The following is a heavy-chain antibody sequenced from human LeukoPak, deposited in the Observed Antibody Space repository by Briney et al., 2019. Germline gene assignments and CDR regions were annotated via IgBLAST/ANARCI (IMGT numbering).Heavy chain of an antibody. CDR3: AKGHSYSRTGIYPGGVFDI. Sequence: GGSLRLSCAASGFTFGSYGMSWVRQAPGKGLEWVASIAGNGGETQFADTVKGRFTISRDKSKNTLSLQMNSLRAEDTALYYCAKGHSYSRTGIYPGGVFDIWGQGTMVTVFS. CDR2: IAGNGGET. V-gene: IGHV3-23*01. J-gene: IGHJ3*02. CDR1: GFTFGSYG. D-gene: IGHD2-21*01.